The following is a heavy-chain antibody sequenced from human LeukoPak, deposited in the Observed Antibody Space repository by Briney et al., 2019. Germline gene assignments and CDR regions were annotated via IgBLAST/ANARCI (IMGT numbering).Heavy chain of an antibody. V-gene: IGHV3-7*05. CDR1: GFSFSSYW. Sequence: PGGSLRLSCAASGFSFSSYWMNWVRQAQGKGLEWVANIKEDGSEKYYVDSVKGRFTISRDNAKNSLYLQMNSLRAEDTAVYYCARGYSSACYGWGQGTLVTVSS. CDR2: IKEDGSEK. J-gene: IGHJ1*01. CDR3: ARGYSSACYG. D-gene: IGHD6-19*01.